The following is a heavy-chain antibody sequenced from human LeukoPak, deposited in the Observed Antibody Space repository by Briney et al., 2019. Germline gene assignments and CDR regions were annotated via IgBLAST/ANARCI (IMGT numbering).Heavy chain of an antibody. J-gene: IGHJ4*02. CDR3: ARGARPVDISTDKNYYFDY. CDR1: GGSFSGYY. V-gene: IGHV4-34*01. CDR2: INHSGST. D-gene: IGHD3-9*01. Sequence: SETLSLTCAVYGGSFSGYYWSWIRQPPGKGLEWIGEINHSGSTNYNPSLKSRVTISVDTSKNQFSLKLSSVTAADTAVFYCARGARPVDISTDKNYYFDYWGQGTLVTVSS.